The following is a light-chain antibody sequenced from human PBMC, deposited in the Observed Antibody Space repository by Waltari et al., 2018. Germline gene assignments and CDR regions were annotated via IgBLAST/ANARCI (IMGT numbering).Light chain of an antibody. CDR3: QYYGSAPRT. V-gene: IGKV3-20*01. CDR1: QKITSSY. CDR2: TAS. J-gene: IGKJ1*01. Sequence: EIVLTQSPGTPSLSPGERATLSCRASQKITSSYIAWYQHKAGQAPRLLIYTASYRATGIPDRFSGSGSGTDFILTISRLEPEDFAVYYCQYYGSAPRTFGQGTKVEIK.